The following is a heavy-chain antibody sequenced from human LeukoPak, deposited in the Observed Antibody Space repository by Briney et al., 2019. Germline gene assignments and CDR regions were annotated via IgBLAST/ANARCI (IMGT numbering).Heavy chain of an antibody. J-gene: IGHJ3*02. Sequence: SETLSLTCAVYGGSFSGYYWSSIRQPPGKGLGWIGEINHSGSTNYNPSLKSRVTISVDTSKNQFSLKLSSVTAADTAVYSCARSGGSSARVNAFGIWGQGTMVTVSS. CDR1: GGSFSGYY. D-gene: IGHD2-15*01. CDR3: ARSGGSSARVNAFGI. CDR2: INHSGST. V-gene: IGHV4-34*01.